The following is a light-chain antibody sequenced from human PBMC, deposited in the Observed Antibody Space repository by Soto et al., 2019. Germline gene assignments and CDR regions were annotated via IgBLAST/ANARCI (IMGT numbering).Light chain of an antibody. CDR1: SNDVGGYDL. CDR2: EAI. CDR3: CSFAGGATFV. Sequence: QSVLTQPPSASGTPGQRVTISCSGTSNDVGGYDLVSWYQHNPGKAPKLIIYEAIKRPSGVSHRFSGSKSGNTASLTISALQAEDEADYSCCSFAGGATFVFGGGTKLTVL. V-gene: IGLV2-23*02. J-gene: IGLJ2*01.